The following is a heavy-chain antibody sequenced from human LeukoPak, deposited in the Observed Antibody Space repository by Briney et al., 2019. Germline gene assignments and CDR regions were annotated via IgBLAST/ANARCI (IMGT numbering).Heavy chain of an antibody. CDR2: ISYDGSNK. D-gene: IGHD6-13*01. J-gene: IGHJ4*02. CDR3: ARGIESETHSREDY. Sequence: GGSLRPSCAASGFTFSSYAMHWVRQAPGKGLEWVAVISYDGSNKYYADSVKGRFTISRDNSKNTLYLQMNSLRAEDTAVYYCARGIESETHSREDYWGQGTLVTASS. CDR1: GFTFSSYA. V-gene: IGHV3-30-3*01.